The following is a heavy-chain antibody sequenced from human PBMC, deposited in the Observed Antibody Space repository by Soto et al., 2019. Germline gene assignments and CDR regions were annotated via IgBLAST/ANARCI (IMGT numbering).Heavy chain of an antibody. V-gene: IGHV1-58*02. Sequence: QMQLVQSGPEVKKPGTSVKVSCKASGFTFTSSAMQWVRQARGQRLERIGWIVVGSGNTNYAQKFQERVTITRDMSTSTAYTELSSLRSEDTAVYSCAARVAFWINFLGSEFDPWGQGTLVTVSS. J-gene: IGHJ5*01. D-gene: IGHD3-3*01. CDR3: AARVAFWINFLGSEFDP. CDR2: IVVGSGNT. CDR1: GFTFTSSA.